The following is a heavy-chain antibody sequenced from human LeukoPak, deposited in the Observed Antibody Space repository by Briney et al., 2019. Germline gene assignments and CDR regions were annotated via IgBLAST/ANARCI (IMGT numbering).Heavy chain of an antibody. CDR2: IYHSGST. CDR1: GYSISSGYY. CDR3: ARVYYYDSSGYYRGEIDY. D-gene: IGHD3-22*01. Sequence: SETLSLTCTVSGYSISSGYYWGWIRQPPGKGLEWIGSIYHSGSTYYNPSLKSRVTISVDTSKNQFSLKPSSVTAADTAVYYCARVYYYDSSGYYRGEIDYWGQGTLVTVSS. V-gene: IGHV4-38-2*02. J-gene: IGHJ4*02.